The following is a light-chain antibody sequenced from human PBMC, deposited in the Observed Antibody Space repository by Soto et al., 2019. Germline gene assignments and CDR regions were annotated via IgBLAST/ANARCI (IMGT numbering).Light chain of an antibody. CDR2: GAS. CDR3: PQCYAGRT. CDR1: QSIGTY. V-gene: IGKV1-39*01. J-gene: IGKJ1*01. Sequence: ITQSETRRAANDGSRGTTTCRASQSIGTYLNWYHQKPGKAPQLLIYGASTLQSGVPSRFSDRGTATHFSLPFRRLCCEAFGTYDGPQCYAGRTFDQGTKVDI.